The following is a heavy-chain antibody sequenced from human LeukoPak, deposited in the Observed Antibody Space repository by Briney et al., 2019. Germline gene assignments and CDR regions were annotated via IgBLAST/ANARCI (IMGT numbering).Heavy chain of an antibody. D-gene: IGHD6-13*01. Sequence: ASVKVSCKASGGTFSSYAISWVRQAPGQGLEWMGGIIPIFGTANYAQKFQGRVTITADESTSTAYMELSSLRSEDTAVYYCARVSRIAAAGTGAFDIWGQGTMVTVSS. CDR1: GGTFSSYA. J-gene: IGHJ3*02. CDR2: IIPIFGTA. CDR3: ARVSRIAAAGTGAFDI. V-gene: IGHV1-69*13.